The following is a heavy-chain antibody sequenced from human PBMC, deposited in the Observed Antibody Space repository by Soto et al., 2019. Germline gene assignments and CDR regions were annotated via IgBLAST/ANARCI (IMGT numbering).Heavy chain of an antibody. J-gene: IGHJ6*03. D-gene: IGHD2-2*01. CDR3: AKDVPAARYYYYMDV. Sequence: GGSLRLSCAASGFTCSSYAMSWVRQAPGKGLEWVSAISGSGGSTYYADSVKGRFTISRDNSKNTLYLQMNSLRAEDTAVYYCAKDVPAARYYYYMDVWGKGTTVTVSS. CDR1: GFTCSSYA. CDR2: ISGSGGST. V-gene: IGHV3-23*01.